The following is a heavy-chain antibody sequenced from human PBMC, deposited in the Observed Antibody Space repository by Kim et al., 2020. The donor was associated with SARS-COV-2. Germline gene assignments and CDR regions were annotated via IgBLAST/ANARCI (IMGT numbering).Heavy chain of an antibody. J-gene: IGHJ4*02. CDR2: ISGSGGST. Sequence: GGSLRLSCAASGFTFSSYAMSWVRQAPGKGLEWVSAISGSGGSTYYADSVKGRFTISRDNSKNTLYLQMNSLKAEDTAVYYCAKGGYITIFGVVKGWDYWGQGTLVTVSS. D-gene: IGHD3-3*01. CDR1: GFTFSSYA. V-gene: IGHV3-23*01. CDR3: AKGGYITIFGVVKGWDY.